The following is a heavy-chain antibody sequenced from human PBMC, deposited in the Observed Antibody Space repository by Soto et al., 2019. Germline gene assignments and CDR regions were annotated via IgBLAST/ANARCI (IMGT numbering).Heavy chain of an antibody. D-gene: IGHD6-19*01. CDR1: GFNFINYA. Sequence: GGSLRLSCAASGFNFINYAMSWVRQAPGKGLEWVSVITGSGENTYYADSVKGRFTISRDNSKNTLYLQMNSLRDEDKAVYYCPEAVAGKFEYWGQGTLVTVSS. J-gene: IGHJ4*02. CDR2: ITGSGENT. CDR3: PEAVAGKFEY. V-gene: IGHV3-23*01.